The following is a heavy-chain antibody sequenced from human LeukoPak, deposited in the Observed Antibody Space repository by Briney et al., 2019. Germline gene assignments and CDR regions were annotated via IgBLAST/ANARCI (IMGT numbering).Heavy chain of an antibody. J-gene: IGHJ4*02. CDR1: GFTFSSYS. CDR2: ISYDGSNK. V-gene: IGHV3-30*03. Sequence: GGSLRLSCAASGFTFSSYSMNWVRQAPGKGLEWVAVISYDGSNKYYADSVKGRFTISRDNSKNTLYLQMNSLRAEDTAVYYCARDRLSYYDSSLLGYWGQGTLVTVSS. CDR3: ARDRLSYYDSSLLGY. D-gene: IGHD3-22*01.